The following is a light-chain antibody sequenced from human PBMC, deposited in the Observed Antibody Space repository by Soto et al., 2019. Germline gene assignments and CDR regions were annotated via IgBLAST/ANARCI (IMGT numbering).Light chain of an antibody. J-gene: IGKJ5*01. CDR2: TGS. Sequence: DIQMTQSPSYVSASVGDRVTITCRASQGIKNWLAWYQQKPGKAPNLLIYTGSSLQSGVPSRFSGSGSGTDFTLTNNSLQPEDFATYYCQQAASFPITFGQGTRLEIK. CDR3: QQAASFPIT. V-gene: IGKV1-12*01. CDR1: QGIKNW.